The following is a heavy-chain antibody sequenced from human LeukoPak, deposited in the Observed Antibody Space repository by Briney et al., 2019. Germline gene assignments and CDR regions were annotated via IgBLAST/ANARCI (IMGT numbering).Heavy chain of an antibody. CDR3: ARAGGLVKDWYFDL. J-gene: IGHJ2*01. CDR1: GGSISSGSYY. Sequence: SQTLSLTCTVSGGSISSGSYYWSWIRQPPGKGLEWIGYIYYSGSTNYNPSLKSRVTISVDTSKNQFSLKLSSVTAADTAVYYCARAGGLVKDWYFDLWGRGTLVTVSS. CDR2: IYYSGST. V-gene: IGHV4-61*01. D-gene: IGHD2-21*01.